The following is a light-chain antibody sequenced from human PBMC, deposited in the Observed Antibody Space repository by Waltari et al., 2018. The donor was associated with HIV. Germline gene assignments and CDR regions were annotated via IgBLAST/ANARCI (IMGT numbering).Light chain of an antibody. CDR2: NNR. J-gene: IGLJ1*01. Sequence: QSVLTQPPSVSGAPGQRVTISCTGSSSNIGAGFDVHWYQQLPGTAPKLLIYNNRSRPSGVPDRFSGSKSGTSASLAITGLQAEDEADYYCQSYDSSLSGSDVFGTGTKVTVL. CDR1: SSNIGAGFD. V-gene: IGLV1-40*01. CDR3: QSYDSSLSGSDV.